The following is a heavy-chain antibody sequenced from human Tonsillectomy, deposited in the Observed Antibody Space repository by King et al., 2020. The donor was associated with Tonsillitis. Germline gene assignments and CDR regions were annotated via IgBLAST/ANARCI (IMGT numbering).Heavy chain of an antibody. D-gene: IGHD4-11*01. V-gene: IGHV1-69*02. CDR3: ARFCYSNYVRGAFDI. J-gene: IGHJ3*02. Sequence: APGQGLEWMGRIIPILGIANYAQKFQGRVTINADKSTSTAYMELSSLRSEDTVVYYCARFCYSNYVRGAFDIWGQGTMVTVSS. CDR2: IIPILGIA.